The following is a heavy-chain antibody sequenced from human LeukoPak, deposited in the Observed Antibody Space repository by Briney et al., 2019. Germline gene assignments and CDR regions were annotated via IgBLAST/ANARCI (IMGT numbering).Heavy chain of an antibody. J-gene: IGHJ4*02. Sequence: GGSLRLSCAASEFSVGSNYMTWVRQAPGKGLEWVSLIYSGGSTYYADSVKGRFTISRDNSKNTLYLQMNGLRAEDTAMYYCASGPSGYHNTGGQGTLVTVSS. CDR1: EFSVGSNY. V-gene: IGHV3-66*01. CDR2: IYSGGST. D-gene: IGHD5-12*01. CDR3: ASGPSGYHNT.